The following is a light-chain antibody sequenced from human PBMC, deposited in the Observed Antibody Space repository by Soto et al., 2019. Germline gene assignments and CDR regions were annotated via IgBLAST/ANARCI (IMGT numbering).Light chain of an antibody. Sequence: SYELTQAPSVSVSPGQTASITCSGDKLGDKYACWYQQKPGQSPVLVIYQDSKRPSGIPERFSGSNSGNTATLTISGTQAMDEADYYCQACDSSTAVFGGGTKVTVL. V-gene: IGLV3-1*01. J-gene: IGLJ2*01. CDR3: QACDSSTAV. CDR2: QDS. CDR1: KLGDKY.